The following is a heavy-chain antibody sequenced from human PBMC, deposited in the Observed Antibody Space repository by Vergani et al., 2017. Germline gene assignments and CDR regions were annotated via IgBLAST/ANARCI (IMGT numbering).Heavy chain of an antibody. V-gene: IGHV5-51*01. CDR2: ICPGDSDT. J-gene: IGHJ4*01. CDR1: GYSFTTYW. D-gene: IGHD1-1*01. CDR3: ARHQDFGTLGDY. Sequence: EVQLVQSGAEVKKPGESLKISCKGSGYSFTTYWIAWVRQRPGKGLEWMGIICPGDSDTRYSPAFQGQGTISADKSIRTDYLQWSSLKASDTARDYCARHQDFGTLGDYGGQGTLVTVSS.